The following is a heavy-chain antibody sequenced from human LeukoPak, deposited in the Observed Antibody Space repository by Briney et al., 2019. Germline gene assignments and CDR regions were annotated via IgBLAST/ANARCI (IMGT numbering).Heavy chain of an antibody. Sequence: GGSLRLSCAASGFTFSSYSMNWVRQAPGKGLEWVSSISSSSSYIYYADSVKGRFTISRDNAKNSLYLQMNSLRAEDTALYYCAKAEGGYSSSSPDYWGQGTLVTVSS. V-gene: IGHV3-21*04. CDR1: GFTFSSYS. CDR3: AKAEGGYSSSSPDY. D-gene: IGHD6-6*01. CDR2: ISSSSSYI. J-gene: IGHJ4*02.